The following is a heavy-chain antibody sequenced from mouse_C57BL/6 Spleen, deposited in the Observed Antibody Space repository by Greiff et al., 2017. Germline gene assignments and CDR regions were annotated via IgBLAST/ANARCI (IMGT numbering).Heavy chain of an antibody. CDR2: ISSGSSTI. D-gene: IGHD1-1*01. CDR1: GFTFSDYG. Sequence: EVMLVESGGGLVKPGGSLKLSCAASGFTFSDYGMHWVRQAPETGLEWVAYISSGSSTIYYADTVKGRFTISRDNAKNTLFLQMTSLRSEDTAMYYCARNYGSSDYCDYWGQGTTRTVSS. V-gene: IGHV5-17*01. J-gene: IGHJ2*01. CDR3: ARNYGSSDYCDY.